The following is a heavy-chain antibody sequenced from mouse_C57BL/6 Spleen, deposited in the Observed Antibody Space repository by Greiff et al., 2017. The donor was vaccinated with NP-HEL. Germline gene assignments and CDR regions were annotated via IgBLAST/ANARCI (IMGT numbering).Heavy chain of an antibody. CDR2: IYPGDGDT. J-gene: IGHJ2*01. D-gene: IGHD1-1*01. CDR3: ARLRITTVVADY. CDR1: GYAFRSYW. V-gene: IGHV1-80*01. Sequence: VQLQQSGAELVKPGASVKISCKASGYAFRSYWMNWVKQRPGKGLEWIGQIYPGDGDTNYNGKFKGKATLTADKSSSTAYMQLSSLTSEDSAVYFCARLRITTVVADYWGQGTTLTVSS.